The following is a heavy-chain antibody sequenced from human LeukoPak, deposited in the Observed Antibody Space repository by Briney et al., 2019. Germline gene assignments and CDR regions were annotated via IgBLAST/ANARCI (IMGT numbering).Heavy chain of an antibody. J-gene: IGHJ4*02. Sequence: SETLSLTCTVSGVSISSYYWSWIRQPPGKGLEWIGYIYYSGSTNYNPSLKSRVTISVDTSKNQFSLKLSSVTAADTAVYYCARLGSSSWYVDYWGQGTLVTVSS. CDR3: ARLGSSSWYVDY. V-gene: IGHV4-59*08. D-gene: IGHD6-13*01. CDR1: GVSISSYY. CDR2: IYYSGST.